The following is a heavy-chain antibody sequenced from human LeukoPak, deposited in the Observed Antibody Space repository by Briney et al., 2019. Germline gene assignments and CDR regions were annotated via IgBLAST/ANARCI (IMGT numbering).Heavy chain of an antibody. Sequence: PGGSLRLSCAASGFTVSSNYMSWVRQAPGKGLEWVSVIYSGGSTYYADSVKGRFTISRHNSKNTLYLQMNSLRAEDTAVYYCARVPHCSSTSCYEVYYYYGMDVWGQGTTVTVSS. CDR1: GFTVSSNY. V-gene: IGHV3-53*04. CDR3: ARVPHCSSTSCYEVYYYYGMDV. D-gene: IGHD2-2*01. CDR2: IYSGGST. J-gene: IGHJ6*02.